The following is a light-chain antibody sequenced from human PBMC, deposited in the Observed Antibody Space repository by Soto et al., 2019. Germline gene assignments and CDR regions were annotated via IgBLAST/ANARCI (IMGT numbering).Light chain of an antibody. CDR2: EVS. J-gene: IGLJ2*01. V-gene: IGLV2-23*02. CDR3: CSYAGSSTFE. Sequence: QSVLTQPASVSGSPGQSITISCTGTSSDVGSYNLVSWYQQHPGKAPKLMIYEVSKRPSGVSNRFSGSKSGNTASLTISGLQAEDEADYYCCSYAGSSTFEFGGGTKLTV. CDR1: SSDVGSYNL.